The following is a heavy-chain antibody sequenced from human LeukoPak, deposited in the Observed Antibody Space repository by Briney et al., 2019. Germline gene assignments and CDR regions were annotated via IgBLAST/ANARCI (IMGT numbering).Heavy chain of an antibody. D-gene: IGHD2-15*01. CDR1: GYTFTSYY. J-gene: IGHJ5*02. CDR2: INPSGGST. Sequence: ASVTVSCKASGYTFTSYYMHWVRQAPGQGLEWMGIINPSGGSTSYAQKFQGRVTMTRDTSTSTVYMELSSLRSEDTAVYYCARESCSGGSCWSPGSLNWFDPWGQGTLVTVSS. V-gene: IGHV1-46*01. CDR3: ARESCSGGSCWSPGSLNWFDP.